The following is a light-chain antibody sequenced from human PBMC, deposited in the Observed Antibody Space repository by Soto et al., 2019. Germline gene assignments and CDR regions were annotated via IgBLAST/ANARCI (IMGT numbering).Light chain of an antibody. CDR1: SGHSSYI. CDR2: VEGNGSY. J-gene: IGLJ2*01. Sequence: QAVVTQPSSASASLGSSVKLTCTLSSGHSSYIIAWHQQQPGKAPRFLMKVEGNGSYNKGSGAPDRFSGSSSGADRYLTISNLQSEDEGDYYCETWDSTSVFGGGTKLTV. V-gene: IGLV4-60*03. CDR3: ETWDSTSV.